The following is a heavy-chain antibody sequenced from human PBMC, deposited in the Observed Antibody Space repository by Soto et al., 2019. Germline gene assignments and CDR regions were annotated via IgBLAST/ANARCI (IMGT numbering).Heavy chain of an antibody. CDR2: IYYSGST. V-gene: IGHV4-30-4*01. J-gene: IGHJ6*02. CDR3: ARLSRKGPNYYYGMDV. CDR1: VGSISSGDYY. Sequence: SETLSLTCTVSVGSISSGDYYWSWIRQPPGKGLEWIGYIYYSGSTYYNPSLKSRVTISVDTSKNQFSLKLSSVTAADTAVYYCARLSRKGPNYYYGMDVWGQGTTVTVSS.